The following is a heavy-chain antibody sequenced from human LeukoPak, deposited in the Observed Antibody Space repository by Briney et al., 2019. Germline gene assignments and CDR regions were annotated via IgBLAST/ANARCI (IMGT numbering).Heavy chain of an antibody. Sequence: SETSSLTCTVSGGSISSYYWSWIRQPPGKGLEWIGYIYYSGSTKYNPSLKSRVSISVDTSKNQFSLKLSSVTAADTAVYYCARDLMTTVTTGWFDPWGQGTLVIVSS. CDR2: IYYSGST. CDR3: ARDLMTTVTTGWFDP. V-gene: IGHV4-59*12. CDR1: GGSISSYY. J-gene: IGHJ5*02. D-gene: IGHD4-11*01.